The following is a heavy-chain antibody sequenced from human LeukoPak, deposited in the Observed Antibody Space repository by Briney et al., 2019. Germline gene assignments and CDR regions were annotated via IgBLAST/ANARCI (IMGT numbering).Heavy chain of an antibody. V-gene: IGHV1-8*01. D-gene: IGHD7-27*01. CDR2: MSPNSGDT. CDR3: ARGPPNWGYDY. J-gene: IGHJ4*02. Sequence: ASVKVSCKASGYTFSSYDMNWVRQATGQGLEWMGWMSPNSGDTGYAQKFQDRVTMTRNTSISTAYMELSSLRSDDTAVYYCARGPPNWGYDYWGPGTLVTVSS. CDR1: GYTFSSYD.